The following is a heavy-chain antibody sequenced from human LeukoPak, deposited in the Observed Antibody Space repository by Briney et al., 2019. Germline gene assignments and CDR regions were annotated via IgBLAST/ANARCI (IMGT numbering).Heavy chain of an antibody. CDR1: GFTFSNYA. V-gene: IGHV3-23*01. CDR2: ISGSGGST. J-gene: IGHJ4*02. CDR3: AREVIRRPFYDY. Sequence: GSLRLSCAASGFTFSNYAMSWVRQAPGQGLEWVSAISGSGGSTDYADSVKGRFTISRDSSKNTVYLQMSSLRAEDTAVYYCAREVIRRPFYDYWGQGTLVTVSS. D-gene: IGHD2-21*01.